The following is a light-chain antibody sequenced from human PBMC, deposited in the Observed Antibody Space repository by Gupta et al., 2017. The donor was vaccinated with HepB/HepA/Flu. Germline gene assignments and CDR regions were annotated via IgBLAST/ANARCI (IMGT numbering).Light chain of an antibody. CDR2: GNS. V-gene: IGLV1-40*01. Sequence: QSVLTQPPSVSGAPGQRVTISCTGSSSNIGASDDVHWYQQLPGTAPKLLIYGNSNRPSGVPDRFSGSKSGTSASLAITGLQAEDEADYYCQSYDSSLSGWVFGGGTKLTVL. CDR1: SSNIGASDD. J-gene: IGLJ3*02. CDR3: QSYDSSLSGWV.